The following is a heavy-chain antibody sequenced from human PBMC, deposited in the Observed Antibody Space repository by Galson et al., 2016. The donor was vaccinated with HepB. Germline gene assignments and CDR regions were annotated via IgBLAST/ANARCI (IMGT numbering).Heavy chain of an antibody. Sequence: SLRLSCAASGFTFKYHAMSWVRQAPGSGLEWVAVISDGGTAHYADSVKGRFTISRDNSKNTVYLQMDSRRAEDRAEYYCARVSGPWVGVPAAKVYFDFWGQGTLVIVSS. CDR2: ISDGGTA. J-gene: IGHJ4*02. CDR1: GFTFKYHA. V-gene: IGHV3-23*01. CDR3: ARVSGPWVGVPAAKVYFDF. D-gene: IGHD2-2*01.